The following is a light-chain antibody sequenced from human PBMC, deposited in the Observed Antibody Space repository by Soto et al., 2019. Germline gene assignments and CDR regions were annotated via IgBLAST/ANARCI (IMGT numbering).Light chain of an antibody. V-gene: IGLV1-47*01. CDR3: AAWDDSLSGVV. CDR2: RNS. Sequence: QSVLTQPPSASGTPGQRVTISCFGSSSTIGSNYVYWYQQLPGTVPQLLIYRNSERPSGVPDRFSGSKSGTSASLAISGLRSEDEADYYCAAWDDSLSGVVFGGGTKLTVL. J-gene: IGLJ2*01. CDR1: SSTIGSNY.